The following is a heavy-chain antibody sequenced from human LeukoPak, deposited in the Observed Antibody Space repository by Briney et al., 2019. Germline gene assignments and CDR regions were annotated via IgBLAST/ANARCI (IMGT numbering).Heavy chain of an antibody. Sequence: HPGGSLRLSCAASGFTCSSCWMHWVRQAPGKGLVWVSRINSDGSDSNYADSVRGRFTISRDNAKNTLYLQMKSLRVEDTAVYYCVTLQIVGVFDVFDIWGQGTKVTVSS. CDR2: INSDGSDS. D-gene: IGHD1-26*01. CDR1: GFTCSSCW. V-gene: IGHV3-74*01. J-gene: IGHJ3*02. CDR3: VTLQIVGVFDVFDI.